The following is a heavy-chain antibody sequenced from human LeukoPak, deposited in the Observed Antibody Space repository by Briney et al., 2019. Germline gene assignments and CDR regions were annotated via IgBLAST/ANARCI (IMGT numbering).Heavy chain of an antibody. V-gene: IGHV3-53*01. Sequence: GGSLRLSCAASGFTVSSNYMSWVRQPPGKGLEWVSVIYSGGTTFYADSVKGRFTISRDNSKNTLYPQMNSLRADDTAVYYCAKLKGWYGEGYFDYWGQGTVVTVSS. CDR3: AKLKGWYGEGYFDY. J-gene: IGHJ4*02. D-gene: IGHD3-10*01. CDR2: IYSGGTT. CDR1: GFTVSSNY.